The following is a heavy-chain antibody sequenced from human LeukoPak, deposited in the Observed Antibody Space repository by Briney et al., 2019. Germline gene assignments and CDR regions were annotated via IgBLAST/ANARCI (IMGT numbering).Heavy chain of an antibody. V-gene: IGHV4-59*08. CDR2: VDYSGRT. J-gene: IGHJ4*02. D-gene: IGHD1-26*01. CDR3: ATNIPTPTTSPPLGY. CDR1: GVSTNTYYY. Sequence: SETLSLTCTVSGVSTNTYYYWSWIRPPPGKGLEWIGYVDYSGRTKYSPSLKSRVTISVDTSKYQFSLELSSVTAADTAVYYCATNIPTPTTSPPLGYWGQGTLVTVSS.